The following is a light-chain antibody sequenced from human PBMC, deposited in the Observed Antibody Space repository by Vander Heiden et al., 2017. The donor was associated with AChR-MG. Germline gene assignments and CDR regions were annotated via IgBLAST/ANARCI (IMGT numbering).Light chain of an antibody. Sequence: QSALTQPRSVSGSPGQSVTISCTGTSSDVAGYNFVAWYQQHPGKAPKLMIYEVSKRPSGVPDRFSGSKYGNAASLTIAGLQAEDEADYHCCAYAGSYTWVFGGGTKLTVL. CDR1: SSDVAGYNF. J-gene: IGLJ2*01. CDR2: EVS. CDR3: CAYAGSYTWV. V-gene: IGLV2-11*01.